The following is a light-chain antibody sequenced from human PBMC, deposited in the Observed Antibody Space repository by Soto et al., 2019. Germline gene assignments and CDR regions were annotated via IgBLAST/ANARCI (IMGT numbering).Light chain of an antibody. CDR3: QSYETSLSGVV. V-gene: IGLV1-40*01. J-gene: IGLJ2*01. CDR1: SSNIGIPYD. Sequence: QSVLTQPPSVSGAPGQRVTISCTGSSSNIGIPYDVHWYQQLPGTAPKLLIYGDSNRPSGVPDRFSGSKSGTSASLAITGLQAEDEADYYCQSYETSLSGVVFGGGTKLTVL. CDR2: GDS.